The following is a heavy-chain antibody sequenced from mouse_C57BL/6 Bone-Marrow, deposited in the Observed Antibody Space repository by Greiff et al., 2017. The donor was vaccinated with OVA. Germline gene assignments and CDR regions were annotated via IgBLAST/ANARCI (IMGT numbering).Heavy chain of an antibody. CDR1: GFTFSSYG. CDR2: ISSGGSYT. Sequence: EVHLVESGGDLVRPGGSLKLSCAASGFTFSSYGMSWVRQTPDKRLEWVATISSGGSYTYYPDSVKGRFTISRDNAKNTLYLQMSSLKSEDTAMXYCAGQGEQFDYWGQGTTLTVSS. D-gene: IGHD6-1*01. V-gene: IGHV5-6*01. CDR3: AGQGEQFDY. J-gene: IGHJ2*01.